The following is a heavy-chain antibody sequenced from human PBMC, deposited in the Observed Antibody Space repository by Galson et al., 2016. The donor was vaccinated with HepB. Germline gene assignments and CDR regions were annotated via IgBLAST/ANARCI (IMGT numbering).Heavy chain of an antibody. CDR1: GFSISGYA. Sequence: SLRLSCAASGFSISGYAMHWVRQAPGKGLEWVAFMSHDENNEQYPDSVKGRFAISRDNPRNMLYLQMNNLRIDDAAVYYCTRVGFGVILGDAFDIWGRGTMVTVSS. D-gene: IGHD3-3*01. J-gene: IGHJ3*02. CDR2: MSHDENNE. V-gene: IGHV3-30*09. CDR3: TRVGFGVILGDAFDI.